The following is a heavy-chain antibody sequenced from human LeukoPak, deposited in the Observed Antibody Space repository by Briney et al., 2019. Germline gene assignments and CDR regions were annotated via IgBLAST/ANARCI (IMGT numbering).Heavy chain of an antibody. Sequence: SVKVSCKASGGTFSSYAISWVRQAPGQGLEWMGGIIPIFGTANYAQKFQGRVTITADESTGTAYMELSSLRSEDTAVYYCARDQASIQLWLHRFDPWGQGTLVTVSS. V-gene: IGHV1-69*01. CDR2: IIPIFGTA. J-gene: IGHJ5*02. D-gene: IGHD5-18*01. CDR3: ARDQASIQLWLHRFDP. CDR1: GGTFSSYA.